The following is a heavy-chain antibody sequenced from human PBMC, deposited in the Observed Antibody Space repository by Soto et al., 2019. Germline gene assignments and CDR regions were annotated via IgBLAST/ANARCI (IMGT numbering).Heavy chain of an antibody. CDR1: GYTFTSYA. J-gene: IGHJ4*02. D-gene: IGHD5-18*01. V-gene: IGHV1-3*01. Sequence: QVQLVQSGAEVKKPGASVKVSCKASGYTFTSYAMHWVRQAPGQRLEWMGWINAGNGNTKYSQKFQGRVTITRDTSASTACKELSSLRSEDTAVYYCARGLNGYLHYFDSWGQGTPVTVSS. CDR2: INAGNGNT. CDR3: ARGLNGYLHYFDS.